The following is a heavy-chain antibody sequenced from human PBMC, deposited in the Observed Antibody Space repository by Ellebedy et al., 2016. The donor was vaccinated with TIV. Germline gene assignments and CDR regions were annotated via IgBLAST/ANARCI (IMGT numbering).Heavy chain of an antibody. CDR1: GCSLSSYW. CDR3: GRAIGSGSCY. D-gene: IGHD3-10*01. V-gene: IGHV3-7*01. Sequence: GESLKISCAASGCSLSSYWMHWVRQAPGKGLEWVANVKQDGSEKYYVDSVKGRFTISRDNAKNSLYLQMNSLRAEDTAVYFCGRAIGSGSCYWGQGTLVTVSS. J-gene: IGHJ4*02. CDR2: VKQDGSEK.